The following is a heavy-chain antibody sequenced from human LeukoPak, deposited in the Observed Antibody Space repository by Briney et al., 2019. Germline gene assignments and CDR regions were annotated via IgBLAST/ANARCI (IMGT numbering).Heavy chain of an antibody. V-gene: IGHV4-59*01. CDR1: GGSISSYY. J-gene: IGHJ4*02. D-gene: IGHD6-13*01. CDR3: ARERYSSSLAFDY. CDR2: IYYSGST. Sequence: PSETLSLTCTVSGGSISSYYWSWIRQPPGKGLEWIGYIYYSGSTNYNPSLKSRVTISVDTSKNQFSLKLSSVTAADTAVYYCARERYSSSLAFDYWGQGTLVTVSS.